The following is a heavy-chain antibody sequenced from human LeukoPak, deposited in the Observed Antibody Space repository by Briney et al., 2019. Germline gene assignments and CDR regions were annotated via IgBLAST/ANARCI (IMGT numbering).Heavy chain of an antibody. V-gene: IGHV3-23*01. Sequence: PGGSLRLSCAASGFTFSSYWMSWVRQAPGKGLEWVSAISGSGGSTYYADSVKGRFTISRDNSKNTLYLQMNSLRAEDTAVYYCGGTSRSWLYYFDYWGQGTLVTVSS. CDR2: ISGSGGST. CDR3: GGTSRSWLYYFDY. D-gene: IGHD6-13*01. J-gene: IGHJ4*02. CDR1: GFTFSSYW.